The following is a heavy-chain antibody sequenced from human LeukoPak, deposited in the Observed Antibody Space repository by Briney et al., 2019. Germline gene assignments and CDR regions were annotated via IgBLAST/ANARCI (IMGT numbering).Heavy chain of an antibody. V-gene: IGHV3-74*01. CDR3: ARDEGNWNYGS. D-gene: IGHD1-7*01. CDR2: INTDGSST. Sequence: GGSLRLSCAASGFTLRSHWMHWVRQPPGKGLVWVSRINTDGSSTNYADSVKGRFTISRDNAKNTLYLQMNSLRAGDTAVYYCARDEGNWNYGSWGQGTLVTVSS. J-gene: IGHJ4*02. CDR1: GFTLRSHW.